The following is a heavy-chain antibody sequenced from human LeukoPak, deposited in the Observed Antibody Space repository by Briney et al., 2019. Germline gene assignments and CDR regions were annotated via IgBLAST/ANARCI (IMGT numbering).Heavy chain of an antibody. V-gene: IGHV1-2*02. J-gene: IGHJ3*02. CDR2: INPNSGGT. CDR1: GYTFTGYY. CDR3: ARVLSSSWYGSYAFDI. D-gene: IGHD6-13*01. Sequence: ASVKVSCKASGYTFTGYYMHWVRQAPGQGLEWMGWINPNSGGTNYAQKFQGRVTMTRDTSISTAYMELSRLRSDDTAVYYCARVLSSSWYGSYAFDIWGQGTMVTVSS.